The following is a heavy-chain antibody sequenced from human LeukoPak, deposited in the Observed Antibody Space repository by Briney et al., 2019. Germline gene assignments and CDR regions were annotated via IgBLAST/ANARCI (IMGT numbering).Heavy chain of an antibody. J-gene: IGHJ6*02. V-gene: IGHV1-2*04. CDR2: INPNSGGT. CDR3: ARDPALTYYDILTGYLYGMDV. CDR1: GYTFTGYY. D-gene: IGHD3-9*01. Sequence: GASVKVSCKASGYTFTGYYMHWVRQAPGQGLEWMGWINPNSGGTNYAQKSQGWVTMTRDTSISTAYMELSRLRSDDTAVYYCARDPALTYYDILTGYLYGMDVWGQGTTVTVSS.